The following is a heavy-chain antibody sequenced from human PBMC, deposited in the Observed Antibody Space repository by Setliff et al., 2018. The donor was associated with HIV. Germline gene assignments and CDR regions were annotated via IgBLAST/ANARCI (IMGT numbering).Heavy chain of an antibody. D-gene: IGHD1-26*01. CDR1: GGIFSSYA. V-gene: IGHV1-69*13. Sequence: SVKVSCKASGGIFSSYAISWVRQAPGQGLEWMGGIIPILGTANYAQKFQDRVTITADESTTTAYMELSSLRSEDTAVYYCARAPELYSGSYDAFDIWGQGTMVTVSS. CDR3: ARAPELYSGSYDAFDI. J-gene: IGHJ3*02. CDR2: IIPILGTA.